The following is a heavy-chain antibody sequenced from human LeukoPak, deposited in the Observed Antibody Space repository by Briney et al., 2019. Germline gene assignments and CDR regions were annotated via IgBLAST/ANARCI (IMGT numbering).Heavy chain of an antibody. J-gene: IGHJ4*02. V-gene: IGHV4-34*01. CDR1: GGSFSGYY. Sequence: SETLSLTCAVYGGSFSGYYWSWIRQPPGKGLEWIGEIDHSGSTNYNPSLKSRVTISVDTSKNQFSLKLSSVTAADTAVYYCARATRGYSYGTLEYWGQGTQVTVPS. CDR2: IDHSGST. CDR3: ARATRGYSYGTLEY. D-gene: IGHD5-18*01.